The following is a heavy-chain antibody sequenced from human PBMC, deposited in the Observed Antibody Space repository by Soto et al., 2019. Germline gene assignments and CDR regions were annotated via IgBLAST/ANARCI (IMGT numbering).Heavy chain of an antibody. CDR1: GGSISSSNW. J-gene: IGHJ2*01. Sequence: QVQLQESGPGLVKPSGTLSLTCAVSGGSISSSNWWSWVRQPPGKGLEWIGEIYHSGSTNYNPSLTSRVTISVDKSKNQFSLKLSSVTAADTAVYYCASNQNDYGDYWYFDLWGRGTLVTVSS. D-gene: IGHD4-17*01. CDR3: ASNQNDYGDYWYFDL. CDR2: IYHSGST. V-gene: IGHV4-4*02.